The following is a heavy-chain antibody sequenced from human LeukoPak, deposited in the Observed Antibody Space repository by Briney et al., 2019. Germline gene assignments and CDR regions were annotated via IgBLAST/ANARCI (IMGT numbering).Heavy chain of an antibody. CDR3: VKENRGYCSSTSCSTAFDY. CDR2: ISSNGGST. J-gene: IGHJ4*02. D-gene: IGHD2-2*01. Sequence: GGSLRLSCSASGFTFSSYAMHWVRQPPGKGLEYVSAISSNGGSTYYADSVKGRFTISRDNSKNTLYLQMSSLRAEDTAVYYCVKENRGYCSSTSCSTAFDYWGQGTLVTVSS. CDR1: GFTFSSYA. V-gene: IGHV3-64D*06.